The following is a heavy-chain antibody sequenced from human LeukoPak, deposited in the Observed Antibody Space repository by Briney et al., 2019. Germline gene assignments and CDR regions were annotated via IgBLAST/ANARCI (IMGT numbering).Heavy chain of an antibody. CDR1: GYSFTSYD. D-gene: IGHD3-3*01. CDR3: ARGLWGDFWSGDYYYYYMDV. CDR2: MNPNRGDT. V-gene: IGHV1-8*03. Sequence: ASVKVSCKASGYSFTSYDINWVRQAPGQGLEWMGWMNPNRGDTGYAQKFQGRVTITRNTSISTAYMELSSLRSEDTAVYYCARGLWGDFWSGDYYYYYMDVWGEGTTVTVSS. J-gene: IGHJ6*03.